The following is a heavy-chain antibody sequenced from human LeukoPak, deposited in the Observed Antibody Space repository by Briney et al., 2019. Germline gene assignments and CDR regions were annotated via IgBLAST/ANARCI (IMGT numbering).Heavy chain of an antibody. J-gene: IGHJ6*02. CDR3: AKDRGSSSSAYGMDV. CDR2: ISYVGVTK. D-gene: IGHD1-26*01. V-gene: IGHV3-30*18. Sequence: TGGSLRLSCAASGFTFSRYGMHWVRQAPGRGLEWVSLISYVGVTKYYADTVKGRFTISRDNSKNTRYVQMNGLRAEDTAVYYCAKDRGSSSSAYGMDVWGQGTTVTVSS. CDR1: GFTFSRYG.